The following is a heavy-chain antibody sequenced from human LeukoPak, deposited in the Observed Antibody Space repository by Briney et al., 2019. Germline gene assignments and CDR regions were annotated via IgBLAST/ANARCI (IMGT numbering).Heavy chain of an antibody. J-gene: IGHJ4*02. CDR3: ARVYCSGGSCSRLDY. D-gene: IGHD2-15*01. CDR1: GGSISSYY. V-gene: IGHV4-59*01. Sequence: SETLSLTCTVSGGSISSYYWSWIRQPPGKGLEWIGYISESGRTKSNPSLKSRVTISVGTSKNQFSLKLSSVTAADTAVYYCARVYCSGGSCSRLDYWGQGTLVTVSS. CDR2: ISESGRT.